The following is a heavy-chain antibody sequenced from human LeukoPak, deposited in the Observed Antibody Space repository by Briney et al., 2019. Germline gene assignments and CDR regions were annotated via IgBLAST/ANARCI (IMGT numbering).Heavy chain of an antibody. CDR3: ARDWCSSTSCYVEYYFDY. CDR2: ISSNGGST. D-gene: IGHD2-2*01. V-gene: IGHV3-64*01. Sequence: PGGSLRLSCAASGFTFSSYAMHWVRQAPGKGLEYVSAISSNGGSTYYANSVKGRFTISRDNSKNTLYLQMGSLRAEDMAVYYCARDWCSSTSCYVEYYFDYWGQGTLVTVSS. CDR1: GFTFSSYA. J-gene: IGHJ4*02.